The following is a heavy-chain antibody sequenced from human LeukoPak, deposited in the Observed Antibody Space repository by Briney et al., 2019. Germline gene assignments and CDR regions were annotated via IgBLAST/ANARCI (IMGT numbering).Heavy chain of an antibody. D-gene: IGHD3-16*01. CDR1: GFTFSSYS. V-gene: IGHV3-21*01. J-gene: IGHJ5*02. Sequence: GGSLRLSCAASGFTFSSYSMNWVRQAPGKWLDWVSSSSSSSSYIYYADSVKGRFTISRDNAKDSLYLQMNSLRAEDTAVYYCARDLRESTERLNWFDPWGQGTLVTVSS. CDR2: SSSSSSYI. CDR3: ARDLRESTERLNWFDP.